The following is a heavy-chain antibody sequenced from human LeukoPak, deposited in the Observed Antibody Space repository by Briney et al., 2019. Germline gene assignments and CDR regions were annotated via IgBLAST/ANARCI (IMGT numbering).Heavy chain of an antibody. CDR3: ARVKPWDGYNPYYFDY. D-gene: IGHD5-24*01. V-gene: IGHV1-8*03. CDR1: GYTFTSYD. CDR2: MNPNSGNT. Sequence: ASVKVSCKASGYTFTSYDINWVRQATGQGLEWMGWMNPNSGNTGYAQKFQGRVTITRNPSISTAYVELSSLRSEDTAVYYCARVKPWDGYNPYYFDYWGQGTLATVSS. J-gene: IGHJ4*02.